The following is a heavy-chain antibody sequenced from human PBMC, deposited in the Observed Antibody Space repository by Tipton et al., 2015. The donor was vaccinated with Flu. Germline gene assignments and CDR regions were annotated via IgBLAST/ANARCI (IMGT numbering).Heavy chain of an antibody. CDR1: GFTFSSYS. J-gene: IGHJ4*02. CDR2: ISSSSSYI. D-gene: IGHD4-23*01. Sequence: SLRLSCAASGFTFSSYSMNWVRQAPGKGLEWVSSISSSSSYIYYADSVKGRFTISRDNAKNSLYLQMNSLRAEDTAVYYRARERPRDYGGSDYWGQGTLVTVSS. CDR3: ARERPRDYGGSDY. V-gene: IGHV3-21*01.